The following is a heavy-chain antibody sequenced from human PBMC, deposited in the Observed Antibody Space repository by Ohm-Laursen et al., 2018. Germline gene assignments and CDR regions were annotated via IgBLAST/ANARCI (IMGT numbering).Heavy chain of an antibody. V-gene: IGHV3-21*01. CDR2: ISETGSHI. CDR1: GFTLSSYD. J-gene: IGHJ6*02. D-gene: IGHD6-6*01. CDR3: ARDSSRRAREGGMDV. Sequence: LSLTCATSGFTLSSYDMNWVRQAPGKGLEWISYISETGSHIYDADSMRGRFTVARDNAKNLLYLQLNSLRVEDTAVYYCARDSSRRAREGGMDVWGQGTMVTVSS.